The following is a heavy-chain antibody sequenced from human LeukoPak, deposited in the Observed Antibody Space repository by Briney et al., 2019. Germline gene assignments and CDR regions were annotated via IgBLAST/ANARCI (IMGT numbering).Heavy chain of an antibody. CDR2: ISWNSGSI. Sequence: GGSLGLSCAASGFTFDDYAMHWVRQAPGKGLEWVSGISWNSGSIGYADSVKGRFTISRDNAKNSLYLQMNSLRAEDTALYYCAKDIGGSSSAFDTWGQGTMVTVSS. D-gene: IGHD6-13*01. J-gene: IGHJ3*02. CDR1: GFTFDDYA. CDR3: AKDIGGSSSAFDT. V-gene: IGHV3-9*01.